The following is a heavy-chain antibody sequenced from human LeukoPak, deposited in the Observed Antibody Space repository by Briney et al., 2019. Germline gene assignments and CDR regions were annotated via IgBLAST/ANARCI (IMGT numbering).Heavy chain of an antibody. CDR1: GFTFSSYA. J-gene: IGHJ4*02. Sequence: GRSRRLSCAASGFTFSSYAMHWVRQAPGKGLEWVAVISYDGSNNYYADSVKGRFTISRDNSKNTLYLQMNSLRAEDTAVYYCARENGDFDYWGQGTLVTVSS. D-gene: IGHD4-17*01. CDR2: ISYDGSNN. CDR3: ARENGDFDY. V-gene: IGHV3-30-3*01.